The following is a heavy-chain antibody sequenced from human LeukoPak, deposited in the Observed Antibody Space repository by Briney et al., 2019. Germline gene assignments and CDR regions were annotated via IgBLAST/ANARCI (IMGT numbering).Heavy chain of an antibody. J-gene: IGHJ4*02. D-gene: IGHD3-10*01. CDR3: ARATMVRGVLDY. V-gene: IGHV3-64*01. Sequence: GGSLRLSCAASGFTLSSYAMHWVRQAPGKGLEYVSAISSNGGSTYYANSVKGRFTISRDNSKNTLYLQMGSLRAEDMAVYYCARATMVRGVLDYWGQGTLVTVSS. CDR2: ISSNGGST. CDR1: GFTLSSYA.